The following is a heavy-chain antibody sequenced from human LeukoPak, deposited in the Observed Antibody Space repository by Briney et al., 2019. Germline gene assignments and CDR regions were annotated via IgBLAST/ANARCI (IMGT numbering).Heavy chain of an antibody. CDR3: SSRVKVNYVGLFGEDNYYYYMDA. V-gene: IGHV4-34*01. D-gene: IGHD3-10*01. CDR2: INHSGNT. Sequence: PSETLSLTCAVYGGSFSGYYWSWIRQSPGKGLEWIGEINHSGNTNYNPSLESQVTISVDTSKNQFSLKLSSVTAADTAVYYCSSRVKVNYVGLFGEDNYYYYMDAWAKGTTVTVS. CDR1: GGSFSGYY. J-gene: IGHJ6*03.